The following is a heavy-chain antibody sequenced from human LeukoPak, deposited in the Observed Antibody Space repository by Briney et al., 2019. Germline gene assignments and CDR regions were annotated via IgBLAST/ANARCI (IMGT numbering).Heavy chain of an antibody. Sequence: SETLSLTCAVYGGSFSGYYWSWIRQPPGKGLEWIGEINHSGSTNYNPSLKSRVTISVDTSKNQFSLKLSSVTAADTAVYYCARDTDGWYFDLWGRGTLVTVSS. CDR1: GGSFSGYY. CDR2: INHSGST. V-gene: IGHV4-34*01. D-gene: IGHD4-17*01. J-gene: IGHJ2*01. CDR3: ARDTDGWYFDL.